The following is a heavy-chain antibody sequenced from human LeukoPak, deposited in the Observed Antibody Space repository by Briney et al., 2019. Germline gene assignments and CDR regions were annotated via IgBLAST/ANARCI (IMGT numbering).Heavy chain of an antibody. V-gene: IGHV3-48*01. Sequence: GGSLRLSCAASGFTFSSYSMNWVRQAPGKGLEWVSYISSSSSTIYYADSVKGRFTISRDNAKNSLYLQMNSLRAEDTAVYYCARSYQVGATRGSDYWGQGTLVTVSS. J-gene: IGHJ4*02. CDR1: GFTFSSYS. D-gene: IGHD1-26*01. CDR2: ISSSSSTI. CDR3: ARSYQVGATRGSDY.